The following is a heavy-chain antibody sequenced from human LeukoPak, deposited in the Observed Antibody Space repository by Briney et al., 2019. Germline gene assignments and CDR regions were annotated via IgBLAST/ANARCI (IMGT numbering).Heavy chain of an antibody. CDR1: GFTFSSYA. D-gene: IGHD3-22*01. CDR2: ISGGGGST. V-gene: IGHV3-23*01. J-gene: IGHJ4*02. Sequence: GGSLRLYCAVSGFTFSSYAMSWVSQAPGKGLEWVSAISGGGGSTYYADSVKGRFTISRDNSKNTLYLQMNSLRAEDTAVYYCAKDPCSDSSGYYSSMYFLDYWGQRTLVTVSS. CDR3: AKDPCSDSSGYYSSMYFLDY.